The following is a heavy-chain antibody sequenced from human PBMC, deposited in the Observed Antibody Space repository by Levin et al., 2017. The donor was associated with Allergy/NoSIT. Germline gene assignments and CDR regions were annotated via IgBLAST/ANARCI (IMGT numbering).Heavy chain of an antibody. CDR1: GGSISSSSYY. V-gene: IGHV4-39*07. J-gene: IGHJ6*02. CDR2: IYYSGST. CDR3: AREAGDIPRVYYYYDYGMDG. Sequence: SQTLSLTCTVSGGSISSSSYYWGWIRQPPGKGLEWIGSIYYSGSTYYNPSLKSRVTISVDTSKNQFSLKLSSVTAADTAVYYCAREAGDIPRVYYYYDYGMDGWGQGTTVTVSS. D-gene: IGHD2-15*01.